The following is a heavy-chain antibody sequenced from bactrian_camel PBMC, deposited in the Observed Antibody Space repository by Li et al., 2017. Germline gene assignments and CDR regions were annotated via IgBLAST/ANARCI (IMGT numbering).Heavy chain of an antibody. CDR2: IVGPGGSTT. CDR3: AADWRWGKRRSGGGRCLTTEDYLY. D-gene: IGHD3*01. CDR1: GYDARSYC. V-gene: IGHV3-3*01. J-gene: IGHJ4*01. Sequence: HVQLVESGGASVQAGGSLRLSCAVAGYDARSYCLGWFRQAPGKEREGVASIVGPGGSTTYYADTVQGRFTISQDEAKNTLYLQMNSLKPEDSAIYYCAADWRWGKRRSGGGRCLTTEDYLYWGQGTQVTVS.